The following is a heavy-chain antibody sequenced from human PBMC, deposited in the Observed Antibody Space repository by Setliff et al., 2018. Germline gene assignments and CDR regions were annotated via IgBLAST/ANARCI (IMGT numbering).Heavy chain of an antibody. CDR2: ISSRGIT. CDR1: GFTFSDYY. J-gene: IGHJ4*02. CDR3: STKGVPGT. Sequence: GGSLRLSCAASGFTFSDYYMSWIRQTPGKGLEWVSYISSRGITYYPDSVKGRFTIARDNANNSVYLQMDSLREGDTAVYFCSTKGVPGTGGQGILVTVSS. D-gene: IGHD1-1*01. V-gene: IGHV3-11*01.